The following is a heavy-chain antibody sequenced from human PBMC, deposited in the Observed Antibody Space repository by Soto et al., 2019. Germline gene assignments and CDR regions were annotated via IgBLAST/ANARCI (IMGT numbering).Heavy chain of an antibody. CDR3: VRQGIDYLHGLVDV. Sequence: QVQLQQSGPRLVKPSETLSLTCTVSSGPDRSHNWGWIRQPPGRGLEWIGYVYYTGDTAYNPSLRGRVTKSADPSPTDISLTLNSVTAADTAVYYCVRQGIDYLHGLVDVWGQGTTVSVSS. CDR2: VYYTGDT. V-gene: IGHV4-59*08. CDR1: SGPDRSHN. D-gene: IGHD4-17*01. J-gene: IGHJ6*02.